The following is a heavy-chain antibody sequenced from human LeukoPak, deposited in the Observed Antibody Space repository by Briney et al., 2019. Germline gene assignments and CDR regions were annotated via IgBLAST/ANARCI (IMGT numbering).Heavy chain of an antibody. V-gene: IGHV4-39*07. CDR1: GGSIDSGDYY. Sequence: PSETLSLTCTVSGGSIDSGDYYWGWIRQPPGKGLEWIGEINHSGSTNYNPSLKSRVTISVGTSKNQFSLKLSSVTAADTAVYYCARAVGPDSSGYYFKFDYWGQGTLVTVSS. CDR3: ARAVGPDSSGYYFKFDY. J-gene: IGHJ4*02. D-gene: IGHD3-22*01. CDR2: INHSGST.